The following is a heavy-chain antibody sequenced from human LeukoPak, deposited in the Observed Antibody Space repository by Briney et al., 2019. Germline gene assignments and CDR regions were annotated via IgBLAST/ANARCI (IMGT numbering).Heavy chain of an antibody. D-gene: IGHD6-13*01. Sequence: SVKVSCKASGGTFSSYAISRVRQAPGQGLEWMGGIIPIFGTANYAQKFQGRVTITADESTSTAYMELSSLRSEDTAVYYCARAGGQQLDIGYRFDYWGQGTLVTVSS. CDR2: IIPIFGTA. CDR1: GGTFSSYA. CDR3: ARAGGQQLDIGYRFDY. V-gene: IGHV1-69*01. J-gene: IGHJ4*02.